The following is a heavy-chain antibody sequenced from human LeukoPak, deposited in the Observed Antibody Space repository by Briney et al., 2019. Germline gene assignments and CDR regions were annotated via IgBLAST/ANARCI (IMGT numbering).Heavy chain of an antibody. CDR3: ASTSYSSSSGSNWFDP. V-gene: IGHV4-34*01. D-gene: IGHD6-6*01. J-gene: IGHJ5*02. Sequence: PSETLSLTCAVYGGSFSGYYWSWIRQPPGKGLEWIGEINHSGSTNYNPSLKSRVTISVDTSKNQFSLKLSSVTAADTAVYYCASTSYSSSSGSNWFDPWGQGTLVTVSS. CDR1: GGSFSGYY. CDR2: INHSGST.